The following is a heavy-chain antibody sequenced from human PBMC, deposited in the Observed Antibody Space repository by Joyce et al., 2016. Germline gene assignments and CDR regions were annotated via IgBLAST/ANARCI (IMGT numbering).Heavy chain of an antibody. CDR1: GFTFSNAW. CDR3: TADLPGGISDYFDY. J-gene: IGHJ4*02. D-gene: IGHD4-23*01. CDR2: IKRKAAGGTT. V-gene: IGHV3-15*01. Sequence: EVQVVESGGDLVQPGESLRLSCAASGFTFSNAWMSWVRQAPGKGLEWIARIKRKAAGGTTGYAAPVKGRFTISRDDSNNMLYLQMNSLKTEDTAVYYCTADLPGGISDYFDYWGQGTLVTVSS.